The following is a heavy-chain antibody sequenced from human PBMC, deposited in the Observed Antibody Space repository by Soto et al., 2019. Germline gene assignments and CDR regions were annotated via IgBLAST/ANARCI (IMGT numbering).Heavy chain of an antibody. J-gene: IGHJ4*02. CDR3: ARSYYDILTGYYNFDY. CDR2: IYYSGST. D-gene: IGHD3-9*01. CDR1: GGSISSYY. Sequence: PSETLSLTCAVYGGSISSYYWSWIRQPPGKGLEWIGYIYYSGSTNYNPSLKSRVTISVDTSKNQFSLKLSSVTAADTAVYYCARSYYDILTGYYNFDYWGQGTLVTVSS. V-gene: IGHV4-59*08.